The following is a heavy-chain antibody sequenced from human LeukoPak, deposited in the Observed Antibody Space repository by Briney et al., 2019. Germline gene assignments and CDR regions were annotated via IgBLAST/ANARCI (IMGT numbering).Heavy chain of an antibody. CDR2: INHSGST. CDR3: ARVLNWDWYFDL. V-gene: IGHV4-34*01. Sequence: SETLSLTCAVYGGSFSGYYWSWIRQPPGKGLEWIGEINHSGSTNYNPSLKSRVTISVDTSKNQFSLKLSSVTAADTAVYYCARVLNWDWYFDLWGRGTLVTVSS. J-gene: IGHJ2*01. D-gene: IGHD7-27*01. CDR1: GGSFSGYY.